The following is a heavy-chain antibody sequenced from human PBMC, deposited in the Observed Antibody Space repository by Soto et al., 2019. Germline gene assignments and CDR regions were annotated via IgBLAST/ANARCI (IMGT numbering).Heavy chain of an antibody. CDR3: ASTTVVAATFDF. J-gene: IGHJ4*02. Sequence: EVQLVESGGGLVKPGGSPTLSCGASGFAFRSYNMNWVRQAPGKGLEWVASISSGSSNIYYADSVKGRFTISRDNAKNSLYLQMDSLRAEDSAVYYCASTTVVAATFDFWGQGTLVTVSS. CDR2: ISSGSSNI. CDR1: GFAFRSYN. V-gene: IGHV3-21*01. D-gene: IGHD2-15*01.